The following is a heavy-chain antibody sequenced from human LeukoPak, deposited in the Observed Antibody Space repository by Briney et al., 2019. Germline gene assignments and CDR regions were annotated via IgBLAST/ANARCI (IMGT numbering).Heavy chain of an antibody. Sequence: GGSLRLSCAASGFIFSNYWMSWVRLAPGRGLEWVANIKQDGSEEYYVDSVKGRFTISRDNAKNSMYLQMNSLRADDTAMYYCARIFSVYYVFDYWGQGTPVTASS. CDR1: GFIFSNYW. CDR3: ARIFSVYYVFDY. CDR2: IKQDGSEE. V-gene: IGHV3-7*01. D-gene: IGHD5/OR15-5a*01. J-gene: IGHJ4*02.